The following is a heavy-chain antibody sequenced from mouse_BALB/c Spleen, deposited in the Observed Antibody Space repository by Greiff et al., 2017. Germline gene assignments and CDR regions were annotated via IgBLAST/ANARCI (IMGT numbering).Heavy chain of an antibody. Sequence: EVKLMESGPGLVKPSQSLSLTCTVTGYSITSDYAWNWIRQFPGNKLEWMGYISYSGSTSYNPSLKSRISITRDTSKNQFFLQLNSVTTEDTATYYCARSDYEGGDWYFDVWGAGTTVTVSS. CDR2: ISYSGST. D-gene: IGHD2-4*01. J-gene: IGHJ1*01. CDR3: ARSDYEGGDWYFDV. CDR1: GYSITSDYA. V-gene: IGHV3-2*02.